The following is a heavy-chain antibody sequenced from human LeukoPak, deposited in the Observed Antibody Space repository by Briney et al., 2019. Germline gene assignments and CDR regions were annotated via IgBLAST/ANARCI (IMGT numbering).Heavy chain of an antibody. D-gene: IGHD6-13*01. CDR1: RFTFSSYA. Sequence: GGSLRLSCAASRFTFSSYAMRWVRQAPGKGLEWVSAISGSGGSTYYADSVKGRFTISRDNSKNTLYLQMNSLRAEDTAVYYCAKDTPSSSNGFDYWGQGTLVTVSS. CDR3: AKDTPSSSNGFDY. CDR2: ISGSGGST. J-gene: IGHJ4*02. V-gene: IGHV3-23*01.